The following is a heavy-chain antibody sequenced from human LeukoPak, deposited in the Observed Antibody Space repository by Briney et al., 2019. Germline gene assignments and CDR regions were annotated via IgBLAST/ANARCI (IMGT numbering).Heavy chain of an antibody. V-gene: IGHV3-74*01. CDR1: GFTVSSNY. Sequence: GGSLRLSCAASGFTVSSNYMSWVRQAPGKGLVWVSRIKFDGSWTNYVDSVKGRFTISRDNAKSTLYLQMNSLRAEDTGVYYCVRDGDGYNFDNWGQGTLVTVSS. CDR3: VRDGDGYNFDN. D-gene: IGHD5-24*01. J-gene: IGHJ4*02. CDR2: IKFDGSWT.